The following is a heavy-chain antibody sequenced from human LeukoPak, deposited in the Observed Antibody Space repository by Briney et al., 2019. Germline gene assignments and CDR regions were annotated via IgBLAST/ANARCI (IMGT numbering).Heavy chain of an antibody. J-gene: IGHJ6*03. CDR2: RYYSGST. V-gene: IGHV4-59*08. CDR1: DGSISSYY. CDR3: ARRGQGYYYMDV. Sequence: SETLSLTRIVSDGSISSYYWSWIRQPPGKGLEWIGNRYYSGSTNYNPSLKSRVTISVDTSKNQVFLKLSSVTAADTAVYYCARRGQGYYYMDVWGKGTTVTVSS.